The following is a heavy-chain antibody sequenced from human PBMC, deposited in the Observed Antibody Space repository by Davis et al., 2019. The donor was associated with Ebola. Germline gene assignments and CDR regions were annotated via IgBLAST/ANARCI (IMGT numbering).Heavy chain of an antibody. D-gene: IGHD1-1*01. V-gene: IGHV3-23*01. CDR1: GFTFNDYA. Sequence: GESLKISCAASGFTFNDYAMNWVRRAPGKGLEWVSGITGSGGSAYYADSVKGRFALSRDNSKNTVYLQMNNLRAEDTAVYFCAKSPTYFPYNIDYWGQGDMVTVSS. CDR3: AKSPTYFPYNIDY. CDR2: ITGSGGSA. J-gene: IGHJ4*02.